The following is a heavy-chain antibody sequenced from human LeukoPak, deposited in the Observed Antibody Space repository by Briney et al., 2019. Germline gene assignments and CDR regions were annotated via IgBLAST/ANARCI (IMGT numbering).Heavy chain of an antibody. Sequence: GGSLRLSCAASGFTFSSWVRQAPGKGLEWVSTISGSGGSRSYADSVKGRFTISRDNSKNTLYLQMSSLSAEDTAVYYCAKMNVLTGYYTPNFDFWGQGTPVTVSS. CDR2: ISGSGGSR. D-gene: IGHD3-9*01. CDR3: AKMNVLTGYYTPNFDF. J-gene: IGHJ4*02. CDR1: GFTFSS. V-gene: IGHV3-23*01.